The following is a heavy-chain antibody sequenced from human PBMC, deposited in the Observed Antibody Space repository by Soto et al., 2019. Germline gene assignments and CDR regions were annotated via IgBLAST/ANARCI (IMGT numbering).Heavy chain of an antibody. J-gene: IGHJ3*02. CDR3: ARGVTMVRGVLYAFDI. V-gene: IGHV4-34*01. CDR2: INHSGST. Sequence: QVQLQQWGAGLLKPSETLSLTCAVYGGSFSGYYWSWIRQPPGKGLEWIGEINHSGSTNYNPSLRSVVTISVDTSKNEFSLKLCSVTVVDTAVYYCARGVTMVRGVLYAFDIWGQGTMVTVSS. D-gene: IGHD3-10*01. CDR1: GGSFSGYY.